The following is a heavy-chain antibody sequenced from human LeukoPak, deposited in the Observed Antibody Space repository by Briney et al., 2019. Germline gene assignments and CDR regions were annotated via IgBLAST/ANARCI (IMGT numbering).Heavy chain of an antibody. V-gene: IGHV4-61*02. CDR2: IYTSGST. Sequence: SETLSLTCTVSGGSINSGNYYWNWIRQPAGKGLEWIGRIYTSGSTNYNPSLKSRVTISVDTSKNQFSLKLSSVTAADTAVYYCARTVLGYMDVWGKGTTVTVSS. CDR1: GGSINSGNYY. J-gene: IGHJ6*03. CDR3: ARTVLGYMDV. D-gene: IGHD2-15*01.